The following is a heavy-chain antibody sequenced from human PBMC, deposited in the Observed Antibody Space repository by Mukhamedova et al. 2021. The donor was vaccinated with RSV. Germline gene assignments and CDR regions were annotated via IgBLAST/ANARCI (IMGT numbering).Heavy chain of an antibody. V-gene: IGHV3-74*01. D-gene: IGHD2-15*01. CDR3: ARGGSTYFDS. Sequence: GRFTMSIDNAKNTLYLQMNSLRAEDTAVYYCARGGSTYFDSWGQGALVTVSS. J-gene: IGHJ4*02.